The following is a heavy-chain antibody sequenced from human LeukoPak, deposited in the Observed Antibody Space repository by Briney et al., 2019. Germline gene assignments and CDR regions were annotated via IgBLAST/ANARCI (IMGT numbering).Heavy chain of an antibody. D-gene: IGHD2-8*02. CDR3: AKTRSVLVVVRDAFDI. V-gene: IGHV3-23*01. J-gene: IGHJ3*02. CDR2: ISGSGGST. Sequence: GGSLRLSCAASGFTFSSYGMSWVRQAPGKGLEWVSAISGSGGSTFYADSVKGRFTISRHNSKNTLYLQMNSLRAEDTAVYYCAKTRSVLVVVRDAFDIWGQGTMVTVSS. CDR1: GFTFSSYG.